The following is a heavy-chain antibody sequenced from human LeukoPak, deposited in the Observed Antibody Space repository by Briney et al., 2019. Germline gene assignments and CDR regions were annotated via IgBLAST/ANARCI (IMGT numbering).Heavy chain of an antibody. J-gene: IGHJ4*02. Sequence: GGSLRLSCAASGFTFSSYAMGWVREAPGRGLEWVSAISGSGGSTYYADSVKGHFTISRDNSKNTLYLQMNSLRAEDMAVYYCAKDLHTYGLWYFDYWGQGTLVTVSS. CDR1: GFTFSSYA. D-gene: IGHD5-18*01. CDR3: AKDLHTYGLWYFDY. CDR2: ISGSGGST. V-gene: IGHV3-23*01.